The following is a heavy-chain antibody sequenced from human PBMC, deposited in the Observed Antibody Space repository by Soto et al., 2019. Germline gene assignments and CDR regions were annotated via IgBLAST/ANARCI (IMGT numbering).Heavy chain of an antibody. CDR2: IYYSGST. Sequence: TSETLSLTCTVSGGSISSSSYYWGWIRQPPGKGLEWIGSIYYSGSTYYNPSLKSRVTISVDTSKNQFSLKLSSVTAADTAVYYCARHSGGYDYLRYYYYYMDVWGKGTTDTVSS. CDR3: ARHSGGYDYLRYYYYYMDV. D-gene: IGHD5-12*01. J-gene: IGHJ6*03. V-gene: IGHV4-39*01. CDR1: GGSISSSSYY.